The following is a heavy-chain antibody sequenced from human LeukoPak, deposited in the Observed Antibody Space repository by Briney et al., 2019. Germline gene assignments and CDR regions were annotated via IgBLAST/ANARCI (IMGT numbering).Heavy chain of an antibody. V-gene: IGHV4-31*03. Sequence: YPSETLSLTCTVSGVSISSGGYYWSWIRQHPGKGLEWIGYIYYSGSTYYNPSLKSRVTISVDTSKNQFSLKLSSVTAADTAVYYCARETGYYDSRGFYYYYYGMDVWGQGTTVTVSS. D-gene: IGHD3-22*01. CDR1: GVSISSGGYY. J-gene: IGHJ6*02. CDR3: ARETGYYDSRGFYYYYYGMDV. CDR2: IYYSGST.